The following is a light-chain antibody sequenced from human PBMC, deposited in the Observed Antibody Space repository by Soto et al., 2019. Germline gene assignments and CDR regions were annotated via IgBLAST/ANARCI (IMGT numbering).Light chain of an antibody. V-gene: IGKV3-11*01. J-gene: IGKJ5*01. CDR2: DAS. CDR1: QDIRSS. Sequence: EIVMTQSAAALSGSPGERVTLSCRASQDIRSSLAWYQQKPGQAPRLLIFDASNRATGIPPRFSGSGSGTDFTLTISSLEPEDFAVYYCQQRSNWPLFTFGQGTRLEIK. CDR3: QQRSNWPLFT.